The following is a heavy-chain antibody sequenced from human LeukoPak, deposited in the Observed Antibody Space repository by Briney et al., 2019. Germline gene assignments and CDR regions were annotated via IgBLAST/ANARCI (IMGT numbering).Heavy chain of an antibody. Sequence: GGSLRLSCAASGFTFSSYWMHWVRQAPGEGLVWVSRIKSDGSVTWYADSVKGRFTISRDNAKNMLYLQMNSLRDEDTAVYFRARGHDAVGTTLDHWGQGTLVTVSS. J-gene: IGHJ4*02. V-gene: IGHV3-74*01. CDR3: ARGHDAVGTTLDH. D-gene: IGHD6-19*01. CDR1: GFTFSSYW. CDR2: IKSDGSVT.